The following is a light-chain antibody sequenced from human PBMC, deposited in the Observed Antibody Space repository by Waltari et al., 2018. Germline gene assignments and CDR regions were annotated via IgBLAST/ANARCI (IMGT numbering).Light chain of an antibody. CDR2: DVT. Sequence: QSALTQPASVSGSPGQSITIPCTGTSRDAGNYNYVSWYQQPPGRAPKLMISDVTDRPSGVSNRFSGSKSGNTASLTISGLQAEDEGDYYCCSYTNVGSWVFGGGTKVTVL. CDR1: SRDAGNYNY. V-gene: IGLV2-14*03. J-gene: IGLJ3*02. CDR3: CSYTNVGSWV.